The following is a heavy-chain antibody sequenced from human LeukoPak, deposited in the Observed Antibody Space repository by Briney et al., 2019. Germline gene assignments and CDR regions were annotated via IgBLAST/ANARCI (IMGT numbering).Heavy chain of an antibody. Sequence: GGSLRLSCAAPGFTFSSYWMSWVRQAPGKGLEWVANIKQDGSEKYYVDSVKGRFTISRDNAKNSLYLQMNSLRAEDTAVYYCARRRVVPAAYDYWGQGTLVTVSS. J-gene: IGHJ4*02. CDR2: IKQDGSEK. CDR1: GFTFSSYW. V-gene: IGHV3-7*01. D-gene: IGHD2-2*01. CDR3: ARRRVVPAAYDY.